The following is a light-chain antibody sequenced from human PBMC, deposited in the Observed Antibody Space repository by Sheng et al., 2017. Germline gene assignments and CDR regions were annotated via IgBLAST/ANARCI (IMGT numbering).Light chain of an antibody. CDR3: QQRRSWPPGAT. CDR2: DTS. CDR1: QSVRRS. V-gene: IGKV3-11*01. J-gene: IGKJ4*01. Sequence: EIVLTQSPATLSVSPGERATLSCRASQSVRRSLAWYQQKPGQAPRLLIFDTSNRATGVPTRFSGSGSGTDFTLTISSLEPEDFAIYYCQQRRSWPPGATFGGGTKVEI.